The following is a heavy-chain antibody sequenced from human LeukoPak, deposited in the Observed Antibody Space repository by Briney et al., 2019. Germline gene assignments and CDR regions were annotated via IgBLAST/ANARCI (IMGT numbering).Heavy chain of an antibody. CDR2: IYHSGST. J-gene: IGHJ6*03. CDR3: AREGGIAAADDTLPSYMDV. V-gene: IGHV4-38-2*02. Sequence: PSETLSLICTVSGYSISSGFHWGWIRQPPGKGLEWIGSIYHSGSTYYSPSLMSRVTIPVDTSKNQFSLKLSSVTAADTAVYYCAREGGIAAADDTLPSYMDVWGKGTTVTVSS. D-gene: IGHD6-13*01. CDR1: GYSISSGFH.